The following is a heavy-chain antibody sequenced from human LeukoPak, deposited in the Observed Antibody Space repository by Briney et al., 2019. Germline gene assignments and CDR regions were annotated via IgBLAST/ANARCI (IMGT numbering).Heavy chain of an antibody. Sequence: SGGSLRLSCAASGFTFSSYSMNWVRQAPGKGLEWVSSISSSSSYIYYADSVKGRFTISRDNAKNSLYLQMNSLRAEDTAVYYCARDLLSAVKYYCGMDVWGQGTTVTVSS. D-gene: IGHD2/OR15-2a*01. CDR3: ARDLLSAVKYYCGMDV. CDR1: GFTFSSYS. CDR2: ISSSSSYI. J-gene: IGHJ6*02. V-gene: IGHV3-21*01.